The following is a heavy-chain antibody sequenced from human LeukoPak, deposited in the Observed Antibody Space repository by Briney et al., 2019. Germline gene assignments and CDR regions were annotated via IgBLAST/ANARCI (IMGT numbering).Heavy chain of an antibody. V-gene: IGHV3-48*01. D-gene: IGHD2-21*01. J-gene: IGHJ4*02. CDR3: AKDQHIVVVIAIRGYYFDY. CDR2: ISGSGDPI. CDR1: GFTFSYHS. Sequence: GGSLRLSCVASGFTFSYHSMTWVRQAPGKGLEWLSYISGSGDPIYYADSVKGRFTISRDNAKNSLYLQMNSLRAEDTAVYYCAKDQHIVVVIAIRGYYFDYWGQGTLATVSS.